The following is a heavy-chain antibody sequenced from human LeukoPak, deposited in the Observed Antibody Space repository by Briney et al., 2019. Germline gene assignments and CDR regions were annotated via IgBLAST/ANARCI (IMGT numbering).Heavy chain of an antibody. D-gene: IGHD3-10*01. Sequence: SETLSLTCTVSGGSISSYYWSWIRQPPGKGLEWIGYIYYSGSTNYNPSLKSRVTISVDTSKNQFSLKLSSVTAADTAVYSCARDVLRFGELFTPDWGQGTLVTVSS. CDR3: ARDVLRFGELFTPD. V-gene: IGHV4-59*01. CDR1: GGSISSYY. CDR2: IYYSGST. J-gene: IGHJ4*02.